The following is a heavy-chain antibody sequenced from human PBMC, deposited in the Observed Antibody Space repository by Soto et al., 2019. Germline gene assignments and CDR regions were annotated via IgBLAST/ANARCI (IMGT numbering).Heavy chain of an antibody. CDR2: IYHSGST. V-gene: IGHV4-30-2*01. D-gene: IGHD2-2*01. CDR1: GGSISSGGYS. J-gene: IGHJ4*02. CDR3: ARVPTH. Sequence: SETLSLTCAVSGGSISSGGYSWSWIRQPPGNGLEWIGYIYHSGSTYYNSSLKSRVTISVDRSKNQFSLKLSSVTAADTAVYYCARVPTHWGQGTVVTVAS.